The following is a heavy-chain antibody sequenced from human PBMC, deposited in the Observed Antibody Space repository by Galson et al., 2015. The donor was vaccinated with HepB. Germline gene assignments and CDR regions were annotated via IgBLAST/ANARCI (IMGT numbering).Heavy chain of an antibody. D-gene: IGHD5-12*01. CDR2: ITKNGDNT. CDR1: GFNFGDYG. Sequence: SLRLSCATSGFNFGDYGMHWVRQAPGKGLEYVSTITKNGDNTYYADSLKGRFTISRDNSKNTLYLQMSGLRVEDTALYYCVKDGTATMTHLDYWGQGTLVTVSS. V-gene: IGHV3-64D*06. CDR3: VKDGTATMTHLDY. J-gene: IGHJ4*02.